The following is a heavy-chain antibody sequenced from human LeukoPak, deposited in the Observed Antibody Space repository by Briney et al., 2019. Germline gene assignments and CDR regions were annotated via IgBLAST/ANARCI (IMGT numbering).Heavy chain of an antibody. CDR2: INHSGRT. D-gene: IGHD3-10*01. V-gene: IGHV4-34*01. CDR3: ARGVDYYGV. CDR1: GGSFSGYY. J-gene: IGHJ4*02. Sequence: KPSETLSLTCAAYGGSFSGYYWNWIRQPPGKGLEWIGEINHSGRTNYNPSLKSRVTISVDTSKKQFSLKLSSVTAADTAVYYCARGVDYYGVWGQGTLVTVSS.